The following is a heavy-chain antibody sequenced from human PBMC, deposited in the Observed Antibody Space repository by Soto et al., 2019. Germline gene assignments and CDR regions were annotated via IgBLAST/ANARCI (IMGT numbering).Heavy chain of an antibody. CDR2: IYWDDDK. CDR3: ALSPLYSSSWYGVGAFDI. J-gene: IGHJ3*02. Sequence: SGPTLVNPTQTLTLTCTFSGFSLSTSGVGVGWIRQPPGKALEWLALIYWDDDKRYSPSLKSRLTITKDTSKNQVVLTMTNMDPVDTATYYCALSPLYSSSWYGVGAFDIWGQGTMVTVSS. D-gene: IGHD6-13*01. V-gene: IGHV2-5*02. CDR1: GFSLSTSGVG.